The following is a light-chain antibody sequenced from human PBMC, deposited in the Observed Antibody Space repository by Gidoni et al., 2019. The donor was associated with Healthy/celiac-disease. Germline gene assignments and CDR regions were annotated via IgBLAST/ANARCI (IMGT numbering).Light chain of an antibody. CDR3: QQYNNWPPLT. CDR1: QSVSSN. V-gene: IGKV3-15*01. CDR2: GAS. J-gene: IGKJ4*01. Sequence: EIMMTQSPATLSVSPGERATLSCRASQSVSSNLAWYQQKPGQAPRLLIHGASTRATGIPARFSGSGSGTEFTLTISSLQSEDFAVYYCQQYNNWPPLTFGGGTKVEIK.